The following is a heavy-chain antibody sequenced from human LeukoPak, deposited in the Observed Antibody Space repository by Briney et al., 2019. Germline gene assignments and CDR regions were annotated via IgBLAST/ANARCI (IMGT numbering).Heavy chain of an antibody. CDR1: GFTFSHYA. CDR2: ISNSGDDT. J-gene: IGHJ6*04. Sequence: PGGSLRLSCVVSGFTFSHYAMTWVRQAPGKGLEWVSSISNSGDDTDYADSVKGRFTVSRDYSENSLYLQMNSLGVEDTAVYYCAKRRGDVWGKGTTVTVSS. CDR3: AKRRGDV. V-gene: IGHV3-23*01.